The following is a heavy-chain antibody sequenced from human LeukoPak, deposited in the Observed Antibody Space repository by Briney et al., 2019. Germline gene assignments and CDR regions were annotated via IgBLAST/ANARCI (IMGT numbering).Heavy chain of an antibody. D-gene: IGHD6-25*01. CDR3: ARERVELLAPGVYYYMDV. V-gene: IGHV1-3*03. CDR2: INAGNGNT. J-gene: IGHJ6*03. Sequence: GASVKVSCKASGYTFTGYYMHWVRQAPGQRLEWMGWINAGNGNTKYSQEFQGRVTITRDTSASTAYMELSSLRSEDMAVYYCARERVELLAPGVYYYMDVWGKGTTVTVSS. CDR1: GYTFTGYY.